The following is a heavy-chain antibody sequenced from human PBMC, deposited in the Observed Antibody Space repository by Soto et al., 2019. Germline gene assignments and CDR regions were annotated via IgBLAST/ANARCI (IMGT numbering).Heavy chain of an antibody. Sequence: GGSLRLSCAASGFTFGDYSMSWFRQAPGKGLEWVGFIRNKVYGRTTDYAASVKGRVIISRDDSKSIAYLQMSSLNNEDTAVYYCARTNSVYPVFDAWGQGTLVTVSS. J-gene: IGHJ4*02. D-gene: IGHD3-22*01. CDR1: GFTFGDYS. V-gene: IGHV3-49*03. CDR2: IRNKVYGRTT. CDR3: ARTNSVYPVFDA.